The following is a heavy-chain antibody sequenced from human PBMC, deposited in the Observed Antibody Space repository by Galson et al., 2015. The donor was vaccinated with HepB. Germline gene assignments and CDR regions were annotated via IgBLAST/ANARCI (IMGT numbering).Heavy chain of an antibody. Sequence: SVKVSCKASGYTFTSYAMNWVRQAPGQGLEWMGWINTNTGNPTYAQGFTGRFVFSLDTSVSTAYLQISSLKAEDTAVYYCASLGWLGDHDAFDIWGQGTMVTVSS. V-gene: IGHV7-4-1*02. CDR1: GYTFTSYA. CDR3: ASLGWLGDHDAFDI. J-gene: IGHJ3*02. D-gene: IGHD6-19*01. CDR2: INTNTGNP.